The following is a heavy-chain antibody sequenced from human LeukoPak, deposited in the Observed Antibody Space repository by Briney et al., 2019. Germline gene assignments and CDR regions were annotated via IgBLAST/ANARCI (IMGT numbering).Heavy chain of an antibody. CDR3: AVEYSSSSVDY. J-gene: IGHJ4*02. CDR1: GGSISSSSYY. CDR2: IYYSGST. V-gene: IGHV4-39*07. Sequence: SETLSLTCSVAGGSISSSSYYWGWIRQPPGKGLEWIGSIYYSGSTYYNPSLKSRVTISVDASKNQLSLKLSSVTAADTAVYYCAVEYSSSSVDYWGQGTLVTVSS. D-gene: IGHD6-6*01.